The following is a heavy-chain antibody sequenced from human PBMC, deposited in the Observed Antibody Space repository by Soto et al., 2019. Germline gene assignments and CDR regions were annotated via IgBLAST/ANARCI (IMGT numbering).Heavy chain of an antibody. Sequence: SVKVSCKASGFTFTNSAVQWVRQARGQRLEGIGWIVVGSGNTNYAQKFQERVTITRDMSTSTAYMELSSLRSEDTAVYYCAYGMDVWGQGTTVTVSS. V-gene: IGHV1-58*01. J-gene: IGHJ6*02. CDR1: GFTFTNSA. CDR3: AYGMDV. CDR2: IVVGSGNT.